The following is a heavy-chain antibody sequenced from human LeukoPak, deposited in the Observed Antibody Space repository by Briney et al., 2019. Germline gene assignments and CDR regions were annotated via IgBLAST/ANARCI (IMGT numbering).Heavy chain of an antibody. Sequence: PGGSLRLSCAASRFTFSSYSMNWVRQAPGKGLEWVSSISSSGSYIYYADSVKGRFTISRDNAKNSLYLQMNSLRAEDTAVYYCARGAEQWLFAFDIWGQGTMVTVSS. CDR2: ISSSGSYI. CDR3: ARGAEQWLFAFDI. CDR1: RFTFSSYS. J-gene: IGHJ3*02. D-gene: IGHD6-19*01. V-gene: IGHV3-21*01.